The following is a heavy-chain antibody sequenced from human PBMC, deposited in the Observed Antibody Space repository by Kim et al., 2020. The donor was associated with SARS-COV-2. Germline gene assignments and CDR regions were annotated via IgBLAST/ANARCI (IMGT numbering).Heavy chain of an antibody. CDR1: GGSFSGYY. CDR2: INHSGST. J-gene: IGHJ2*01. V-gene: IGHV4-34*01. D-gene: IGHD3-10*01. CDR3: ARGSMVRGVIPGLFDL. Sequence: SETLSLTCAVYGGSFSGYYWSWIRQPPGKGLEWIGEINHSGSTNYNPSLKSRVTISVDTSKNQFSLKLSSVTAADTAVYYCARGSMVRGVIPGLFDLWGRGTLVTVSS.